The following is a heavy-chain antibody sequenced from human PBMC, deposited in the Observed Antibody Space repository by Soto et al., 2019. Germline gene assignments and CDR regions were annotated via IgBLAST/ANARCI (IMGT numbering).Heavy chain of an antibody. CDR2: ISGSGGST. V-gene: IGHV3-23*01. CDR3: AKGPSYYYMDV. Sequence: RLRYAASGLTISSHAMRWVRQAPGKGLEWVSAISGSGGSTYYADSMKGRFTISRDNSKNTLYLQMNSLRAEDTAVYYCAKGPSYYYMDVWGKGTTVTVSS. J-gene: IGHJ6*03. CDR1: GLTISSHA.